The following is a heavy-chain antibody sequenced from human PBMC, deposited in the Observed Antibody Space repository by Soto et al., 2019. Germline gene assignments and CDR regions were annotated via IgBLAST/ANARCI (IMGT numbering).Heavy chain of an antibody. CDR2: LYYTGST. Sequence: SETLSLTCTVSGASISGYHWGWIRQPPGKGLEWIGYLYYTGSTHYNPSLKSRVTMSVDTSKNQFSLKLNSVTAADTAVYYCARGFAIGWYTYFFDLWGQGPLVTVSS. V-gene: IGHV4-59*08. CDR3: ARGFAIGWYTYFFDL. J-gene: IGHJ4*02. CDR1: GASISGYH. D-gene: IGHD6-19*01.